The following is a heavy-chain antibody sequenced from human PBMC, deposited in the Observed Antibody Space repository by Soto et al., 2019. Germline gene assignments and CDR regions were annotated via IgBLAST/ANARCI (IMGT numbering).Heavy chain of an antibody. CDR3: ARAPTAAAPPYYYYGMGV. J-gene: IGHJ6*02. D-gene: IGHD6-13*01. V-gene: IGHV3-21*01. CDR2: ISSSSSYI. CDR1: GFTFSSYS. Sequence: GGSLRLSCAASGFTFSSYSMNWVRQAPGKGLEWVSSISSSSSYIYYADSVKGRFTISRDNAKNSLYLQMNSLRAEDTAVYYCARAPTAAAPPYYYYGMGVWGQGTTATVSS.